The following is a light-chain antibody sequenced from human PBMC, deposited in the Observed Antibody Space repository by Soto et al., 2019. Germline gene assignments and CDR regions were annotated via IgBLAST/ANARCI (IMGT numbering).Light chain of an antibody. J-gene: IGLJ1*01. Sequence: QSVLTQPASVSGSPGQSVTISCTGTRSDVGAYKYVSWYQKHPGKAPKLMIYGVSNRPSGISNRFSGSKSGNTAFLTISGLQPEDEADYYCSSFTGPTTLDVFGTGTKLTVL. CDR1: RSDVGAYKY. CDR3: SSFTGPTTLDV. V-gene: IGLV2-14*03. CDR2: GVS.